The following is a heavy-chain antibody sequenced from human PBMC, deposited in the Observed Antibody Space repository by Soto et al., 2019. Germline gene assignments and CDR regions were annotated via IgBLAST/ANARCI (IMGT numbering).Heavy chain of an antibody. V-gene: IGHV4-4*02. J-gene: IGHJ3*02. CDR2: IYHSGSA. Sequence: QVQLQESGPGLVKPSGTLSLTCAVSGGSVSSSNWWSWVRQSPGKGLEWMGEIYHSGSAHYNPSLKSRATISLDTSNNQFSLRLTSVTAADTAVYYCARVPGVVVSADDAFDIWGPGTRVIVSS. CDR3: ARVPGVVVSADDAFDI. CDR1: GGSVSSSNW. D-gene: IGHD2-21*02.